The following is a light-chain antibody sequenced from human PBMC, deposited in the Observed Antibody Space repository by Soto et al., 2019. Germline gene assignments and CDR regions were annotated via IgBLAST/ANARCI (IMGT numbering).Light chain of an antibody. J-gene: IGKJ1*01. Sequence: DIQMTQSPSTLSASVGDRVTITCRASQSISSWLAWYQQKPGKAPKVLIYDASNLESGVPLRFSGRGSGTEFTLTISSLQPDDTATYYCQQYNTYSWTFGQGTKVDIK. V-gene: IGKV1-5*01. CDR1: QSISSW. CDR3: QQYNTYSWT. CDR2: DAS.